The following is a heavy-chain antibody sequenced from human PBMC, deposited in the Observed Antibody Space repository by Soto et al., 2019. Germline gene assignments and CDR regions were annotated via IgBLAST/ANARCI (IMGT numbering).Heavy chain of an antibody. V-gene: IGHV1-2*02. CDR2: INPNSGGT. J-gene: IGHJ6*02. D-gene: IGHD3-10*01. CDR1: GYTFTGYY. CDR3: ARGSPLLWFGELLYYYGMDV. Sequence: AASVKVSCKASGYTFTGYYMHWVRQAPGQGLEWMGWINPNSGGTNYAQKFQGRVTMTRDTSISTAYMELSRLRSDDTAVYYCARGSPLLWFGELLYYYGMDVWGQGTTVTVSS.